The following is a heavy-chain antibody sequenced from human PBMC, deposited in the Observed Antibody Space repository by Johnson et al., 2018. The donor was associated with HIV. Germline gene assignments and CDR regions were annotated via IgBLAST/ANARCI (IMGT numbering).Heavy chain of an antibody. J-gene: IGHJ3*02. CDR2: IHSGGST. D-gene: IGHD3-10*01. V-gene: IGHV3-53*01. Sequence: MLLVESGGGLIQPGGSLRLSCAASGFTVSSNYMRWVRQAPGKGLEWVSVIHSGGSTYYADSVKGRFTISRDNSKNTLYLQMDSLRAEDTAVYYCARDRLWFGESDAFDIWGQGTMVTVSS. CDR1: GFTVSSNY. CDR3: ARDRLWFGESDAFDI.